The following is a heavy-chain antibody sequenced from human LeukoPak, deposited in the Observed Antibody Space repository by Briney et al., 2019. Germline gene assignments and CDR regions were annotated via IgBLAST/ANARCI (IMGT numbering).Heavy chain of an antibody. Sequence: GGSLRLSCVGSGFTFRSHAMSWVRQAPEKGLEFVSGIYENGGTTYYADSVKGRFTISRDNSKNTLYLQMNSLRAEDTAVYYCAKWVAGTWGQGTLVTVSS. CDR3: AKWVAGT. CDR2: IYENGGTT. CDR1: GFTFRSHA. V-gene: IGHV3-23*01. D-gene: IGHD6-13*01. J-gene: IGHJ5*02.